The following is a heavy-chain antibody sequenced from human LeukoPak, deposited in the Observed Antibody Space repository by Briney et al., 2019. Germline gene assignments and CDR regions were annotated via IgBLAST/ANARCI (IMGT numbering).Heavy chain of an antibody. Sequence: ASVKASCKASGGTFSSYAISWVRQAPGQGLEWMGRIIPILGIANYAQKFQGRVTITADKSTSTAYMELSSLRSEDTAVYYCATPRFLEWLSEGAFDIWGQGTMVTVSS. D-gene: IGHD3-3*01. J-gene: IGHJ3*02. CDR2: IIPILGIA. V-gene: IGHV1-69*04. CDR3: ATPRFLEWLSEGAFDI. CDR1: GGTFSSYA.